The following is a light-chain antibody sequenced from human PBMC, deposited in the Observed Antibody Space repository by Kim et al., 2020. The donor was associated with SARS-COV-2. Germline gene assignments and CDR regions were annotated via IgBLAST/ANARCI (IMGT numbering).Light chain of an antibody. CDR3: ASYIYTKSWV. J-gene: IGLJ3*02. CDR2: DVN. V-gene: IGLV2-14*03. Sequence: QSALTQPASVSGSPGQSITISCTGTNSDIGAYRYVSWFQQHPGKAPQLIISDVNKRPSGVSDRFSGSTSGNTASLTISGLQAEDAADYYCASYIYTKSWVFGGGTQLTVL. CDR1: NSDIGAYRY.